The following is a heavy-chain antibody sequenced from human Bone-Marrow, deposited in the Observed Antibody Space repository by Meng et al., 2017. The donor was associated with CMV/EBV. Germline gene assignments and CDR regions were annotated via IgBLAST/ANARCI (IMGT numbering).Heavy chain of an antibody. CDR2: ISGSGANT. J-gene: IGHJ4*02. Sequence: ESLKISCAASGFTFSHFALNWVRQTPGGGLEWVSAISGSGANTYFADSVKGRFTVSRDNSNNTLYLQMNNLRAEDTAVYYCTKDRGGFRYCSGGTCYKFDYWGQGTLVTVSS. D-gene: IGHD2-15*01. CDR3: TKDRGGFRYCSGGTCYKFDY. CDR1: GFTFSHFA. V-gene: IGHV3-23*01.